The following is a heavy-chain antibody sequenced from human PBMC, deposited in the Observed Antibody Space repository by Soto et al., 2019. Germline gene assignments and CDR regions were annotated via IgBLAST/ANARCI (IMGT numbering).Heavy chain of an antibody. V-gene: IGHV5-10-1*01. CDR1: GYSFTSYW. Sequence: PGEYLKISCKGSGYSFTSYWISWVRQMPGKGLEWMGRIDPSDSYTNYSPSFQGHVTISADKSISTAYLQWSSLKASDTAMYYCARQDDFWSKYSYYYYGMDVWGQGTTVTVSS. J-gene: IGHJ6*02. D-gene: IGHD3-3*01. CDR2: IDPSDSYT. CDR3: ARQDDFWSKYSYYYYGMDV.